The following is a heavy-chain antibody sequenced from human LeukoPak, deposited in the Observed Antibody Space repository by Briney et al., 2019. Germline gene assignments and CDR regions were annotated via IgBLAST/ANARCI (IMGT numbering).Heavy chain of an antibody. CDR1: GLTVSNNY. CDR3: TRVLSDTRGWYHFDY. CDR2: IYSRGDT. D-gene: IGHD6-19*01. J-gene: IGHJ4*02. Sequence: GSLRLSCAASGLTVSNNYMGWVRQAPGKGLEGVSVIYSRGDTYYADSVRGRFTISRDNSKNLLSLQMNSLRADNTAIYYCTRVLSDTRGWYHFDYWGQGTLVTVSS. V-gene: IGHV3-53*01.